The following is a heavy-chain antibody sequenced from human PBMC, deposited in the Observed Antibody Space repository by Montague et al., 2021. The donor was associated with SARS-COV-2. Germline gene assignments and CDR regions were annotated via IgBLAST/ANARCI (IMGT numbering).Heavy chain of an antibody. CDR1: GYSISTGYY. CDR2: IYHSGST. D-gene: IGHD6-19*01. CDR3: AKVAGSHDTFDI. V-gene: IGHV4-38-2*02. J-gene: IGHJ3*02. Sequence: SETLSLTCTVSGYSISTGYYWGWIRQPPGEGLEWIGTIYHSGSTYFNPSLKSRVTISVDTTENQFSLNLSSVTADTAVYYCAKVAGSHDTFDIWGRGTMVTVSS.